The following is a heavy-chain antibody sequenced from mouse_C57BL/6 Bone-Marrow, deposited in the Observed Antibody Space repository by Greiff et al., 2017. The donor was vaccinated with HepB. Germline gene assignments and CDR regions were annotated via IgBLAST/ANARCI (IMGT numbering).Heavy chain of an antibody. CDR1: GYSITSGYY. Sequence: EVKLQESGPGLVKPSQSLSLTCSVTGYSITSGYYWNWIRQFPGNKLEWMGYISYDGSNNYNPSLKNRIYITRDTSKNQFFLKLNSVTTEDTATYYCAREAAMDYWGQGTSVTVSS. J-gene: IGHJ4*01. V-gene: IGHV3-6*01. CDR2: ISYDGSN. CDR3: AREAAMDY.